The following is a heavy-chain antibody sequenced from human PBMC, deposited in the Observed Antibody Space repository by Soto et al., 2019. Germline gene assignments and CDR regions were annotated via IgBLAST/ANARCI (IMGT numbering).Heavy chain of an antibody. CDR2: ISGSGGST. J-gene: IGHJ6*02. Sequence: PGGSLRLSCAASGFTFSSYAMSWVRQAPGKGLEWVSAISGSGGSTYYADSVKGRFTISRDNSKNTLYLQMNSLRAEDTAVYYCAKDQMSAAAGPYYYGMDVWGQGTKVTVSS. CDR3: AKDQMSAAAGPYYYGMDV. D-gene: IGHD6-13*01. CDR1: GFTFSSYA. V-gene: IGHV3-23*01.